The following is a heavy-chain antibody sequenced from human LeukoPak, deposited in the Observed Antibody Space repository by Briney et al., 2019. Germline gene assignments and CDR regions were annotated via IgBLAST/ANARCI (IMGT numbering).Heavy chain of an antibody. CDR1: GGSISSSGYY. Sequence: SETLSLTCTVSGGSISSSGYYWGWIRQPPGKGLEWIGSIYYSGGNYYNPSLNSRVTISVDTSKNQFSLRLSSVTAADTAVYYCARGPYYFDSWGQGLLVTVSS. CDR2: IYYSGGN. CDR3: ARGPYYFDS. V-gene: IGHV4-39*07. J-gene: IGHJ4*02.